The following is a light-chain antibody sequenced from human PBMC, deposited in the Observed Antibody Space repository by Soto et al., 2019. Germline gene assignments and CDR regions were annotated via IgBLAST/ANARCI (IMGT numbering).Light chain of an antibody. CDR1: SSDVGRYNL. CDR3: TSYTSSSVV. Sequence: QSALTQPASVSGSPGQSVTISCTGTSSDVGRYNLVSWYQQYPGKAPKLIIYDVSNRPSGVSNRFSGSKSGNTASLTISGLQAEDEADYHCTSYTSSSVVFGGGTNSPS. CDR2: DVS. J-gene: IGLJ2*01. V-gene: IGLV2-14*02.